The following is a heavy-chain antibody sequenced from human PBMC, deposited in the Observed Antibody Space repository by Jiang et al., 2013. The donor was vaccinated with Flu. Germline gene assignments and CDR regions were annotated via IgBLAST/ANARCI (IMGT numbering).Heavy chain of an antibody. J-gene: IGHJ4*02. Sequence: SLTCAVSGGSFTSYYWSWIRQSPERGLEWIAEINHSGSTNYNPSLKSRVTISVDTSKNQFSLKLSSVTAADTAVYYCARNSRVGYYSDYWGQGTLVTVSS. CDR2: INHSGST. CDR1: GGSFTSYY. D-gene: IGHD3-22*01. V-gene: IGHV4-34*01. CDR3: ARNSRVGYYSDY.